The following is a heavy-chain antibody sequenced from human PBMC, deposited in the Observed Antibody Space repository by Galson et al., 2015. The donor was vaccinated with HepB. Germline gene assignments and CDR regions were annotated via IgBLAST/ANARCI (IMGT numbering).Heavy chain of an antibody. Sequence: SLRLSCAASGFTFSSYSMNWVRQAPGEGLEWVSYISSGSSTIYYADSVKGRFTISRDNAKNSLHLQMNSLRAEDTAVYYCARGRSSGRAAFDIWGQGTMVTVSS. D-gene: IGHD6-19*01. CDR3: ARGRSSGRAAFDI. CDR1: GFTFSSYS. V-gene: IGHV3-48*01. J-gene: IGHJ3*02. CDR2: ISSGSSTI.